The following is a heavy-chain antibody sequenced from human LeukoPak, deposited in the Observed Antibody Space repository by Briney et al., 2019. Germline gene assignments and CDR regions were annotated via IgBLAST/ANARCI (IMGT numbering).Heavy chain of an antibody. Sequence: PSETLSLTCTVSGGSISTYYWNWIRQPPGKGLEWIGYIYYSGATNYNPSLKSRVTISVDTSKNQFSLKLSSVTAADTAVYYCARGVYIAAAQYGFWGQGTLVTVSS. CDR2: IYYSGAT. V-gene: IGHV4-59*01. D-gene: IGHD6-13*01. CDR1: GGSISTYY. J-gene: IGHJ4*02. CDR3: ARGVYIAAAQYGF.